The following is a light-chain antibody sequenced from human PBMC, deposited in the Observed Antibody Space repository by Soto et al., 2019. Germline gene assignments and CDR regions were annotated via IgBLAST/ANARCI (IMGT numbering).Light chain of an antibody. CDR3: QQYGSLPRT. CDR2: GAT. V-gene: IGKV3-20*01. Sequence: EIVLTQSPGTLSLSPGERATLSCRASQSVASSYLGWYQQRPGQAPRLLIYGATSRATDIPDRFSGSGSGTDFTLTISRLEPEDFAVYYCQQYGSLPRTFGQVPKVDIK. CDR1: QSVASSY. J-gene: IGKJ1*01.